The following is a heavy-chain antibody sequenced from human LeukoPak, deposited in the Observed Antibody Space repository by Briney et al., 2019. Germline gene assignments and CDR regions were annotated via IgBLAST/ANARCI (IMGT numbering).Heavy chain of an antibody. J-gene: IGHJ6*02. CDR3: ARGPIGVVTYYYYGMDV. CDR2: MNPNSGNT. Sequence: ASVKVSCKASGYTFTGYYMHWVRQATGQGLEWMGWMNPNSGNTGYAQKFQGRVTMTRNTSISTAYMELSSLRSEDTAVYYRARGPIGVVTYYYYGMDVWGQGTTVTVSS. V-gene: IGHV1-8*02. D-gene: IGHD3-3*01. CDR1: GYTFTGYY.